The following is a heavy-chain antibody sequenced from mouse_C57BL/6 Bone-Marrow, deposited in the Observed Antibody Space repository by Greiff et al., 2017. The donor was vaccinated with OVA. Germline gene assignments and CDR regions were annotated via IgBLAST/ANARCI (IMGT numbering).Heavy chain of an antibody. CDR1: GFTFTDYY. CDR2: IRNKANGYTT. CDR3: VWFYYDFAGFSALDY. V-gene: IGHV7-4*01. D-gene: IGHD2-4*01. Sequence: EVKVVESGGGLVQPGASLRLSCAASGFTFTDYYMSWVRQPPGKAPEWLALIRNKANGYTTEYTASVKGRFTISRDNSQNILYLQMNTLRAEDSATYYCVWFYYDFAGFSALDYWGEGTSVTVSS. J-gene: IGHJ4*01.